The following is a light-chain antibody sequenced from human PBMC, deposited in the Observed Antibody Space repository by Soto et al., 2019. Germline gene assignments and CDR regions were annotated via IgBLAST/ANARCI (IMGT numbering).Light chain of an antibody. CDR2: EVS. V-gene: IGLV2-14*01. Sequence: QSALTQPASVSGALGQSITISCTGGSSDIGDYNYVSWYQQHPDTAPKLIIYEVSNRPSGVSHRFSGSKSGNTASLTISGLQAEDDAEYHCSSFTTTTSLGVFGTGTKVTVL. CDR3: SSFTTTTSLGV. J-gene: IGLJ1*01. CDR1: SSDIGDYNY.